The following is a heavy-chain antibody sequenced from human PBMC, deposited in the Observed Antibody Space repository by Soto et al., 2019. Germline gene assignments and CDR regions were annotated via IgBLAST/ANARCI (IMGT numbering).Heavy chain of an antibody. J-gene: IGHJ6*02. Sequence: GESLKISCKGSGYSFTSYWIGWVRQMPGKGLEWMGIIYPGDSDTRYSPSFQGQVTMSADKSISTAYLQWSSLKASDTAMYYCARTSAAGKYYYGMDVWGQGTTVTVSS. CDR2: IYPGDSDT. CDR1: GYSFTSYW. D-gene: IGHD6-13*01. CDR3: ARTSAAGKYYYGMDV. V-gene: IGHV5-51*01.